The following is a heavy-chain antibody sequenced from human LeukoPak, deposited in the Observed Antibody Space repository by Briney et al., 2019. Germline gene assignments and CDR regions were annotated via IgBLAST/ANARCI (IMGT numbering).Heavy chain of an antibody. D-gene: IGHD6-19*01. J-gene: IGHJ4*02. Sequence: GGSLRLSCAAAGFTFSSYSLNWVRQAPGKGLEWVSYISSSSRTIYYADSVKGRFTISRDNAKNSVYLQMNSLRDEDTAVYYCARAGSGWYFDYWGQGTLVAVSS. CDR2: ISSSSRTI. CDR1: GFTFSSYS. V-gene: IGHV3-48*02. CDR3: ARAGSGWYFDY.